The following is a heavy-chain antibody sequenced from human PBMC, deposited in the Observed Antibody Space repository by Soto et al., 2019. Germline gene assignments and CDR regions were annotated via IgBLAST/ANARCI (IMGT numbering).Heavy chain of an antibody. CDR2: ISYDGRNK. J-gene: IGHJ6*02. Sequence: QVQLVESGGGVVQPGRSLRVSCEASGFTFRNYGMHWARQAPGKGLEWVAVISYDGRNKYYADSVKGRFTISRDNSKNTLYLQMNSLRAEDTAVYYCAKERGVVVPAANNYYGMDVWGQGTAVTVSS. D-gene: IGHD2-2*01. CDR3: AKERGVVVPAANNYYGMDV. CDR1: GFTFRNYG. V-gene: IGHV3-30*18.